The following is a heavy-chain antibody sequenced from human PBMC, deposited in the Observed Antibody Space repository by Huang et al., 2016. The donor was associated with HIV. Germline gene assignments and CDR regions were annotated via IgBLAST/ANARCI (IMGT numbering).Heavy chain of an antibody. CDR3: VKERGSSRARSSFDF. Sequence: QVRLVESGGGVVQPGASLTLSGSASGFPFSAYGSDWDRQAPGKGLDWVSFIRYDGNNDYLIGSVKGRFTISRDNSNNTLYLRMNSLRPEDTAVYYCVKERGSSRARSSFDFWGQGTSVIVSS. CDR2: IRYDGNND. J-gene: IGHJ3*01. CDR1: GFPFSAYG. V-gene: IGHV3-30*02. D-gene: IGHD6-13*01.